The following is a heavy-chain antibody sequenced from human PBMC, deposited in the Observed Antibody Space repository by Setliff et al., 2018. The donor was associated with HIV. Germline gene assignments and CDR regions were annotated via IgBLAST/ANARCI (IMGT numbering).Heavy chain of an antibody. D-gene: IGHD3-9*01. CDR1: GDKYNNYW. CDR2: IYPSDPDT. V-gene: IGHV5-51*01. J-gene: IGHJ3*02. Sequence: PGESLKISCKDSGDKYNNYWLGWVRQMPGEGLEWIGVIYPSDPDTRYSPSFKGQVTISADKSINTAYLQWSGLRASDTAMYYCAKGGGLSFRYHDWFVKIWGQGTLVTVSS. CDR3: AKGGGLSFRYHDWFVKI.